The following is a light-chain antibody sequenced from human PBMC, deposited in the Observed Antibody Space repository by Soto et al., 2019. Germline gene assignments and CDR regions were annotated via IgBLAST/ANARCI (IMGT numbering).Light chain of an antibody. J-gene: IGLJ1*01. CDR3: SSYTSSSTYV. CDR2: EVS. CDR1: SSDVGSYNR. Sequence: QSALTQPPSVSGSPGQSVTISCTGTSSDVGSYNRVSWYQQPPGTAPKLMISEVSNRPSGVPDRFSGSKSGNTASLTISGLQAEDEADYYCSSYTSSSTYVFGTGTKLTGL. V-gene: IGLV2-18*02.